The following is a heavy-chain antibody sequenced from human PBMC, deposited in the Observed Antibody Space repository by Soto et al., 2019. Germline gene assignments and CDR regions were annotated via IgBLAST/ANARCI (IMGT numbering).Heavy chain of an antibody. Sequence: ASVKVSCKASGGTFSSYAISWVRQAPGQGLEWMGGIIPIFGTASYAQKFQGRVTITADESTSTAYMELSSLRSEDTAVYYCARVRLEAGYAYYYYYYGMDVWGQGTTVTVSS. J-gene: IGHJ6*02. CDR3: ARVRLEAGYAYYYYYYGMDV. V-gene: IGHV1-69*13. D-gene: IGHD5-18*01. CDR1: GGTFSSYA. CDR2: IIPIFGTA.